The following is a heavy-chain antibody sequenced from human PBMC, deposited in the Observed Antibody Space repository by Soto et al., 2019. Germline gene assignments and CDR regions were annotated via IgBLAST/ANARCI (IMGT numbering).Heavy chain of an antibody. J-gene: IGHJ5*02. CDR3: AREWRITIFGVVNKGFDA. CDR2: INHSGST. D-gene: IGHD3-3*01. V-gene: IGHV4-34*01. Sequence: SETLSLTCAVYGGSFSGYYWSWIRQPPGKGLDWIGEINHSGSTNYNPSLKSRVTISVDTSKNQFSLKLSSVNAADTAVYYCAREWRITIFGVVNKGFDAWGQGTLVTVSS. CDR1: GGSFSGYY.